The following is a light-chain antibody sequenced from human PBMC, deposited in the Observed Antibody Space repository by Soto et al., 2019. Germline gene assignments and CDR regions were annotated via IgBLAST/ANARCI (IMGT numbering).Light chain of an antibody. Sequence: EIVMTQSPGTLSVSTGEGATLSFRASQSVDSNLAWYQQKPCQAPRLLSYAASTRATGIPDRVRGSGSRTEGTLTGSSPEPEDSAVQHGQQDDSWRLTSRGGTKVESK. J-gene: IGKJ4*01. CDR2: AAS. V-gene: IGKV3D-15*01. CDR3: QQDDSWRLT. CDR1: QSVDSN.